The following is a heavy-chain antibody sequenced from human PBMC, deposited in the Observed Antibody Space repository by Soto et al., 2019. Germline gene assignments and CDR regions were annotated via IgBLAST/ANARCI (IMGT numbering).Heavy chain of an antibody. CDR2: IYNSGST. CDR1: GGSISSYY. J-gene: IGHJ4*02. Sequence: QVQLQESGPGLVKPSETLSLTCTVSGGSISSYYWSCILQPPGKGLEWIGYIYNSGSTNYNPSLKSRVTISVDTSKNQFSLKLSSVTAADTAVYYCARGSTGYSSSWYRYWGQGTLVTVSS. CDR3: ARGSTGYSSSWYRY. D-gene: IGHD6-13*01. V-gene: IGHV4-59*08.